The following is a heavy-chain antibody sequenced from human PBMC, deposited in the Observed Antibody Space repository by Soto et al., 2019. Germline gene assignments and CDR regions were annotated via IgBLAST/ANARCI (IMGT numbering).Heavy chain of an antibody. J-gene: IGHJ4*02. D-gene: IGHD3-22*01. CDR3: ARDRDYYDSSGYLYYFDY. Sequence: QVQLVQSGAEVKKPGSSVKVSCKASGGTFSSYAISWVRQAPGQGLEWMGGIIPIFGTANYAQKFQGRVTITADESTSTAYMELSSLRSEDTAVYYCARDRDYYDSSGYLYYFDYWGQGTLVTVSS. CDR2: IIPIFGTA. CDR1: GGTFSSYA. V-gene: IGHV1-69*12.